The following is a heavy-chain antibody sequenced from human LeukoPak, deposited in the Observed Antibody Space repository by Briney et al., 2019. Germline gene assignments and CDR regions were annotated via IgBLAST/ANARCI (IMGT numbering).Heavy chain of an antibody. J-gene: IGHJ4*02. CDR3: AKDFPGTTPQGLYCFDY. V-gene: IGHV3-23*01. D-gene: IGHD1-1*01. CDR1: GFTFSSYA. CDR2: ISGSGGST. Sequence: GGSLRLSCAASGFTFSSYAMNWVRQAPGKGLEWVSAISGSGGSTYYADSVKGRFTISRDNSKNTLYLQMNSLRAEDTAVYYCAKDFPGTTPQGLYCFDYWGQGTLVTVSS.